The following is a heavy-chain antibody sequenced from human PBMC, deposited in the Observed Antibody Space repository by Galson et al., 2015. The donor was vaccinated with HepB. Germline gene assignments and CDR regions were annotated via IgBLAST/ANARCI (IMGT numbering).Heavy chain of an antibody. Sequence: SLRLSCAASGFTFSGSAMHWVRQASGKGLEWVGRIRSKANSYATAYAASVKGRFTISRDDSKNTAYLQMNSLKTEDTAVYYCTRLLDGSYLVGDVWGKGTTVTVSS. D-gene: IGHD1-26*01. CDR1: GFTFSGSA. V-gene: IGHV3-73*01. J-gene: IGHJ6*04. CDR3: TRLLDGSYLVGDV. CDR2: IRSKANSYAT.